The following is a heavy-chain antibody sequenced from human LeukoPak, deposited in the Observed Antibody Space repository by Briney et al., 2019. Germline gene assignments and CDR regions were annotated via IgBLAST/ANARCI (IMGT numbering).Heavy chain of an antibody. V-gene: IGHV3-23*01. CDR1: GFTFSSYA. CDR3: AKDNYDSSGYYYDYYFDY. J-gene: IGHJ4*02. Sequence: GGSLRLSCAASGFTFSSYAMSWVRQAPGKGLEWVSAISGSGGSTYYADSVKGRFTISRDNSKNTLYLQMNSLRAEDTAVYYCAKDNYDSSGYYYDYYFDYWGQGTLVTVSS. D-gene: IGHD3-22*01. CDR2: ISGSGGST.